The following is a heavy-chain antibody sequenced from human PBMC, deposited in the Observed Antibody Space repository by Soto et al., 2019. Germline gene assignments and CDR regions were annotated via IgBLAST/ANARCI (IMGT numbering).Heavy chain of an antibody. Sequence: QVQLVQSGAEVKRPGASVKVSCKASGYTFSSYNIYWVRQAKGQGLEWMGWMNPNNGDKGYAQKFLDRVTMTRDTTIRTAYLELNSLTSEDTAIYYCARGGRYFEWFPWFDPWGQGTLVTVSS. CDR2: MNPNNGDK. V-gene: IGHV1-8*01. D-gene: IGHD3-9*01. CDR1: GYTFSSYN. CDR3: ARGGRYFEWFPWFDP. J-gene: IGHJ5*02.